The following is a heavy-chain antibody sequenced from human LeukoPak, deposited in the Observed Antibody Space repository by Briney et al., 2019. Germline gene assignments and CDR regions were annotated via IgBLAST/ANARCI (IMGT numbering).Heavy chain of an antibody. D-gene: IGHD4-17*01. Sequence: GGSLRLSCAASGFIFSSYAMSWVRQAPGKGLEWVSVISGSGGRTYYADSVKGRFTISRDNSKNTLYLQMNSLRAEDTAVYYCAKDLRPYGDYRIHYYYYMDVWGKGTTVTVSS. CDR3: AKDLRPYGDYRIHYYYYMDV. V-gene: IGHV3-23*01. J-gene: IGHJ6*03. CDR1: GFIFSSYA. CDR2: ISGSGGRT.